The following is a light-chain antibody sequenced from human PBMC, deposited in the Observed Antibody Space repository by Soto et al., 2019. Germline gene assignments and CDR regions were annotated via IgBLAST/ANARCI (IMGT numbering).Light chain of an antibody. CDR1: QSVSSN. J-gene: IGKJ5*01. CDR3: QQYGSSPSIT. V-gene: IGKV3-20*01. CDR2: GAS. Sequence: EIVMTQSPATLSVSPGERATLSCRASQSVSSNLAWYQQKPGQAPRLIIHGASSRATGVPDRITGSGSGTDFTLSISRLEPEDFAVYYCQQYGSSPSITFGQGTRLEIK.